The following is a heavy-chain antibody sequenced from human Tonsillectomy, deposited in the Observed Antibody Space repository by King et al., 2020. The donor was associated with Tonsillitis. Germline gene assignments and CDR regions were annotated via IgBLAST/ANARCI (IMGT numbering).Heavy chain of an antibody. CDR1: GFTFSNYG. CDR2: ISVDGRNK. Sequence: VQLVESGGGVVQPGRSLRLSCEASGFTFSNYGMHWVRQAPGKGLVWVALISVDGRNKNYADTVKGRFTISRDNTKNTLYLQMNSLRAEDTAVYYCAKVRGSSWPFDYWGQGPLVTVSS. D-gene: IGHD6-13*01. V-gene: IGHV3-30*18. CDR3: AKVRGSSWPFDY. J-gene: IGHJ4*02.